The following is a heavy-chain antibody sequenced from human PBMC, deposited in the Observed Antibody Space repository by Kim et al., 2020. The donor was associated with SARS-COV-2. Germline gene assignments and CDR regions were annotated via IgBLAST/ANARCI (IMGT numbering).Heavy chain of an antibody. V-gene: IGHV7-4-1*02. CDR3: TRVGGWERGYVFDY. D-gene: IGHD3-22*01. Sequence: ASVKVSCKASGYIFNKYPMNWVRQAPGQGLEWMGGINTNTGKSTYAQGFTGRLVFSVDTAASTTYLQISNLQAEDTATYYCTRVGGWERGYVFDYWGQGTLVTVSS. CDR1: GYIFNKYP. J-gene: IGHJ4*02. CDR2: INTNTGKS.